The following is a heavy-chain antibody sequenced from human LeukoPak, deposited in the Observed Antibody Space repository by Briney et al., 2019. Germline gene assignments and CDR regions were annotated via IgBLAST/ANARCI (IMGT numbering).Heavy chain of an antibody. CDR3: ARDRLTNDAFDI. CDR2: INSDGSGT. J-gene: IGHJ3*02. Sequence: GGSLRLSCAASGFTFNSYWMHWVRQAPGKGLVWVSRINSDGSGTSDADFVKGRFTISRDNSRNTLYLQMNSLRAEDTAMYYCARDRLTNDAFDIWGQGTMVTVSS. CDR1: GFTFNSYW. V-gene: IGHV3-74*01. D-gene: IGHD2-8*01.